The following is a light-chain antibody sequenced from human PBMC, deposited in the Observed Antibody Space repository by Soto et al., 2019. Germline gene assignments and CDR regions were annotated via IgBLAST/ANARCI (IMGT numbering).Light chain of an antibody. CDR2: DVT. V-gene: IGLV2-14*03. Sequence: QSVLTQPASVSGVPGQSIAIFCTGTDSDIGGYDHVSWYQQHPGKAPKLLIYDVTNRPSGVSSRFSGSKAGRTASLTISGLQTEDEADYYCSSHTSSTALVFGTGTKVTVL. CDR1: DSDIGGYDH. J-gene: IGLJ1*01. CDR3: SSHTSSTALV.